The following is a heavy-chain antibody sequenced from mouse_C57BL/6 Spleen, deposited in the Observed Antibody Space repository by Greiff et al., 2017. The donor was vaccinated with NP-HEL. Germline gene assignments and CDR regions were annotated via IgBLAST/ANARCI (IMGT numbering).Heavy chain of an antibody. CDR3: AMGTGYFDY. J-gene: IGHJ2*01. CDR1: GYTFTSYW. D-gene: IGHD4-1*01. CDR2: IDPSDSYT. V-gene: IGHV1-69*01. Sequence: QVQLQQPGAELVMPGASVKLSCKASGYTFTSYWMHWVKQRPGQGLEWIGEIDPSDSYTNHNQKFKGKSTLTVDKSSSTAYMQLSSLTSEDSAVYYCAMGTGYFDYWGQGTTLTVSS.